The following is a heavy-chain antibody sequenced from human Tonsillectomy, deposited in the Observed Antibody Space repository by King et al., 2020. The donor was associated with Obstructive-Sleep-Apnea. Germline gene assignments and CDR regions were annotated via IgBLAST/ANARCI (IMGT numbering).Heavy chain of an antibody. J-gene: IGHJ4*02. CDR3: ARMVLIVVVPAAKGSFDY. V-gene: IGHV3-7*03. D-gene: IGHD2-2*01. CDR2: IKQEGSEK. Sequence: VQLVESGGGLVQPGGSLRLSCAASGFTFSSYWMIWVRQAPGKRLEWVANIKQEGSEKYYGDSVKGRFTISRDNAKNSLYLKMNSLRAEDTAVYYCARMVLIVVVPAAKGSFDYWGQGTLVTVSS. CDR1: GFTFSSYW.